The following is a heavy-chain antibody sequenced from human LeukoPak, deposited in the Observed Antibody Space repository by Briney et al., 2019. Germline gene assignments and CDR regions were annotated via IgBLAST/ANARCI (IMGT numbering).Heavy chain of an antibody. CDR1: GFTLSSYA. CDR2: ISGSGCST. J-gene: IGHJ6*02. Sequence: GGSLRLSCAASGFTLSSYAMSWLRQAPGKGLEWVSAISGSGCSTYYADSVKGRFTISSDNAKNSLYLQMNSLRAEDTAVYYRARSGGDCYAHTKNYYYYGMDVWGQGTTVTVSS. D-gene: IGHD2-21*02. V-gene: IGHV3-23*01. CDR3: ARSGGDCYAHTKNYYYYGMDV.